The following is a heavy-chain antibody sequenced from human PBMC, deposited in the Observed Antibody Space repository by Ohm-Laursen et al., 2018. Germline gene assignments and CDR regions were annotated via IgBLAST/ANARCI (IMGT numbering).Heavy chain of an antibody. CDR3: ARDNDGDYEDNFDC. D-gene: IGHD4-17*01. Sequence: GSLRLSCTASGFTFSSYGMHWVRQAPGKGLEWVASIMRDGSEKYYVDSVKGRFTISRDNAKKSLYLQMNSLSAEDAVVYYCARDNDGDYEDNFDCWGQGTVVTVSS. J-gene: IGHJ4*02. CDR2: IMRDGSEK. CDR1: GFTFSSYG. V-gene: IGHV3-7*01.